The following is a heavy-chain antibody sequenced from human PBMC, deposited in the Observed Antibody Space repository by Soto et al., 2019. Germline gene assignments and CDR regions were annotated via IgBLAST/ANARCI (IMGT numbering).Heavy chain of an antibody. J-gene: IGHJ6*02. CDR1: GGTFSSYA. D-gene: IGHD4-17*01. V-gene: IGHV1-69*12. CDR3: ARHGDPTPYYCSGMDV. Sequence: QVQLVQSGAEVKKPGSSVKVSCKASGGTFSSYAISWLRQAPGQGLEWMGGIIPIFDTADYAQKLQGRVTITADESTSTAYMEISSLRSEDTAVYYCARHGDPTPYYCSGMDVWGHGTTVTVSS. CDR2: IIPIFDTA.